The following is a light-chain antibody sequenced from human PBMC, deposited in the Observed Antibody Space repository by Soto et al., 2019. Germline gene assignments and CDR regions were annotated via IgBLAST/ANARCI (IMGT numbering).Light chain of an antibody. J-gene: IGKJ4*01. V-gene: IGKV1-6*02. CDR3: LQDYNYLT. CDR1: QGIRDD. Sequence: AIQMTQSPSSLSASVGDRVTITCRASQGIRDDLGWYQQKPGKAPKLLIYAASILQSGVPSRFSGSGSGTDFTITISGLQPEDFATYYCLQDYNYLTFGGGTKVEIK. CDR2: AAS.